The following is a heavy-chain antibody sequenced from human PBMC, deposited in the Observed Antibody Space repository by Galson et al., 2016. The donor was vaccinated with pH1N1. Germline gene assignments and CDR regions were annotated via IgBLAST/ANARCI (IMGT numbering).Heavy chain of an antibody. D-gene: IGHD4-17*01. CDR2: ISYNGHDQ. Sequence: SLRLSCAASGFHFDTFAMHWVRQTPGKGLEWVAFISYNGHDQSYADSLKGRFTVSRDNSKNTLYLQMNSLRAEDTALYYCAREAWSYGETYYNGMDVWGQGTTVTVSS. J-gene: IGHJ6*02. CDR3: AREAWSYGETYYNGMDV. V-gene: IGHV3-30-3*01. CDR1: GFHFDTFA.